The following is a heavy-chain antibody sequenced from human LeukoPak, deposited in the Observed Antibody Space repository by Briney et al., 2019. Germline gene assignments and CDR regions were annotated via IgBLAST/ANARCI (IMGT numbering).Heavy chain of an antibody. Sequence: GGSLGLSCAASGFTFSSYAMSWVRQAPGKGLEWVSAISGSGGSTYYADSVKGRFTISRDNSKNTLYLQMNSLRAEDTAVYYCASRGITAIDLLDYWGQGTLVTVSS. V-gene: IGHV3-23*01. CDR1: GFTFSSYA. D-gene: IGHD5-18*01. J-gene: IGHJ4*02. CDR2: ISGSGGST. CDR3: ASRGITAIDLLDY.